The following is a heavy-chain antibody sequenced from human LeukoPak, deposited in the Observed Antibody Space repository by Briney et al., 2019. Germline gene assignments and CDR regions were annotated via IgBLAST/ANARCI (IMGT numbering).Heavy chain of an antibody. CDR3: ARDYYDSSGYYDWFDP. CDR1: GGSISSYY. V-gene: IGHV4-59*01. Sequence: SETLSLTCTVSGGSISSYYWSWIRQPPGKGLEWIGYIYYSGSTNYNPSLKSRVTISVDTSKNQFSLKLSSVTAADTAVYYCARDYYDSSGYYDWFDPWGQGTLVTVSS. D-gene: IGHD3-22*01. CDR2: IYYSGST. J-gene: IGHJ5*02.